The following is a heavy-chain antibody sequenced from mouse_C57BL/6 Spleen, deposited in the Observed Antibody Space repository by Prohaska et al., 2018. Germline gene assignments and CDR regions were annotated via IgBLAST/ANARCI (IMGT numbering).Heavy chain of an antibody. V-gene: IGHV5-6*01. J-gene: IGHJ1*03. D-gene: IGHD2-1*01. CDR3: VYYGNYGGYFDV. CDR2: ISSGGSYT. Sequence: LEWVATISSGGSYTYYPDSVKGRFTISRDNAKNTLYLQMSSLKSEDTAMYYCVYYGNYGGYFDVWGTGTTVTVSS.